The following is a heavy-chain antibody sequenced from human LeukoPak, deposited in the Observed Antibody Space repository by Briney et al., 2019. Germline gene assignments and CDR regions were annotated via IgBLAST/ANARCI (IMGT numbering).Heavy chain of an antibody. D-gene: IGHD3-22*01. J-gene: IGHJ6*03. CDR2: IYHSGST. V-gene: IGHV4-38-2*01. CDR1: GYSISSGYY. CDR3: ARSPTSLDSSGYYYYYYMDV. Sequence: SETLSLTCAVSGYSISSGYYWGWIRQPPGKGLEWIGSIYHSGSTYYNPSLKSRVTISVDTSKNQFSLKLSSVTAADTAVYYCARSPTSLDSSGYYYYYYMDVWGKGTTVTVSS.